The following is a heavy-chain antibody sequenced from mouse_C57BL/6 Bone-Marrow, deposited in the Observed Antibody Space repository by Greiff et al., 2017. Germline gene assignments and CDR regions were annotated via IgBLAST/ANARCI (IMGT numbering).Heavy chain of an antibody. CDR2: IWGDGST. D-gene: IGHD2-4*01. Sequence: VKLMESGPGLVAPSQSLSITCTVSGFSLTSYGVSWVRQPPGKGLEWLGVIWGDGSTNYYSALISRLSISKDNSKGQVFLRLNSLQTDDTATYYCAKQGDYDGGDYWGQGTTLTVSS. CDR3: AKQGDYDGGDY. CDR1: GFSLTSYG. J-gene: IGHJ2*01. V-gene: IGHV2-3*01.